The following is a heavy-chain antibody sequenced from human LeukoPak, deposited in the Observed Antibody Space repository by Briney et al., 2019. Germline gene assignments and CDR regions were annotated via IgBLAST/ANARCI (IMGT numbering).Heavy chain of an antibody. CDR2: INGASAYI. D-gene: IGHD1-26*01. CDR3: VRSFRWEVRDC. J-gene: IGHJ4*02. Sequence: GGSLRLSCAASGFSFSDYDMNWVRQAPGKGLEWVASINGASAYIYYANSVRGRFTISRDNAKNSTYLQMNSLRPDDTAVYYCVRSFRWEVRDCWVQGTLVAVSS. V-gene: IGHV3-21*01. CDR1: GFSFSDYD.